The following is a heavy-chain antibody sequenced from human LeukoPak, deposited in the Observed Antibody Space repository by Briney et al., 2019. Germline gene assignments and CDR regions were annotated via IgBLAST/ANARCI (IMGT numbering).Heavy chain of an antibody. CDR2: SRNKVNSYTT. Sequence: GGSLRLSCAASGFTFSDHYMDWVRQAPGKGLEWVGRSRNKVNSYTTEYAASVKGRFTISRDDSKNSLYLQMNSLKTEDTAVYYCTRLGYCSGTKCYVIDYWGQGTQVTVSS. CDR1: GFTFSDHY. D-gene: IGHD2-2*01. V-gene: IGHV3-72*01. J-gene: IGHJ4*02. CDR3: TRLGYCSGTKCYVIDY.